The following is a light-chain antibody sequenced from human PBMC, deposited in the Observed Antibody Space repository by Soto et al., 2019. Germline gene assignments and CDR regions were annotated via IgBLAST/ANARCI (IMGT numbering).Light chain of an antibody. Sequence: QSVLTQPASVSGSPGQSITISCTGTSSDVGGYNYVSWYQQHPGKAPKLMISDVSKRPSGVSNRFSGSKSGNTASLTISGLQAEDEADYYCSSYTSSTTIVFGGGTKVTVL. CDR2: DVS. J-gene: IGLJ2*01. V-gene: IGLV2-14*01. CDR1: SSDVGGYNY. CDR3: SSYTSSTTIV.